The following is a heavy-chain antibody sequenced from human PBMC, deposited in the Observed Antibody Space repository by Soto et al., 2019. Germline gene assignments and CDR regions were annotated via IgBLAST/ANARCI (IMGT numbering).Heavy chain of an antibody. J-gene: IGHJ4*02. D-gene: IGHD6-19*01. CDR3: ARVGRYTSGWYLEYFDY. V-gene: IGHV4-34*01. Sequence: SETLSLTCAVYGGSLANYYWNWIRQPPGKGLEWIGEINYSGSTVYNSALESRVTMSVDTSKNQFSLNLSSVTAADTALYYCARVGRYTSGWYLEYFDYWGQGTVVTVSS. CDR1: GGSLANYY. CDR2: INYSGST.